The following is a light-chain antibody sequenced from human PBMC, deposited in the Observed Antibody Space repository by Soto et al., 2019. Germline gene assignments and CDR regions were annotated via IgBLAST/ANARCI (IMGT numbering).Light chain of an antibody. Sequence: YALRLHASASWSTGQSCTISCTGTKNDIGVYDFVSGYHHHPGKAPRLIIYEVVQRPSGVPVRFSGSKSGNTASLTVSGLQAAYDAHYWCQAYAGSNTYVFG. CDR2: EVV. CDR3: QAYAGSNTYV. V-gene: IGLV2-8*01. CDR1: KNDIGVYDF. J-gene: IGLJ1*01.